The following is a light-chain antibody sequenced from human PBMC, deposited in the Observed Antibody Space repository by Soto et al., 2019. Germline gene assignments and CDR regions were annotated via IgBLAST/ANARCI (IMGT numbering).Light chain of an antibody. J-gene: IGKJ3*01. CDR2: GAS. CDR3: QQYGSSP. CDR1: QSASSSY. Sequence: EIVLTQSPGTLSLSPGERATLSCRASQSASSSYLAWYQQKPGQAPRLLIYGASSRATGIPDRFSGSGSGTDFTLTISRLEPEDFAVYYCQQYGSSPFGPGTKVDIK. V-gene: IGKV3-20*01.